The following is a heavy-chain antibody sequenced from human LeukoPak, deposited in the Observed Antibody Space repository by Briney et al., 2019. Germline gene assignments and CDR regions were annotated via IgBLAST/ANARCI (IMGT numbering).Heavy chain of an antibody. CDR3: ARDLGPTYCILDS. J-gene: IGHJ4*02. D-gene: IGHD3-16*01. Sequence: GGSLRLSCVASGFTFNNYAMHWVRQAPGKGLEWVAFISNDGSNKFYADSVKGRFTISRDDSRNTLHAEMRSLRPEDTAVYYCARDLGPTYCILDSWGQGILVTVSS. CDR1: GFTFNNYA. CDR2: ISNDGSNK. V-gene: IGHV3-30*04.